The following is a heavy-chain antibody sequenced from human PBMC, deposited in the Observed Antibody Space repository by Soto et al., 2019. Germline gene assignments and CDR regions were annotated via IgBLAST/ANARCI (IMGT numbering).Heavy chain of an antibody. CDR3: AADCSGGSCYSSHNWFDP. V-gene: IGHV1-69*12. CDR2: IIPIFGTA. D-gene: IGHD2-15*01. CDR1: GGTFSSYA. J-gene: IGHJ5*02. Sequence: QVQLVQSGAEVKKPGSSVKVSCKASGGTFSSYAISWVRQAPGQGLEWMGGIIPIFGTANYAQKFQGRVTITADESTSTAYMELSSRRSEDTAVYYCAADCSGGSCYSSHNWFDPWGQGTLVTVSS.